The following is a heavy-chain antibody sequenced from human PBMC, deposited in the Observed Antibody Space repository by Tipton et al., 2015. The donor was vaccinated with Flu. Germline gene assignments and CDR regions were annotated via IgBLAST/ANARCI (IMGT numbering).Heavy chain of an antibody. CDR1: GFTFSSNW. CDR3: ARVRGGTRRFDL. Sequence: QLVQSGGGWVQPGGSLRLSCAASGFTFSSNWMSWVRQAPGKGLEWVANIKQDGGEKYYVDSVRGRFTISRDNSLNSLFLQMNSLRGDDTAVYYCARVRGGTRRFDLWGQGALVTVSS. V-gene: IGHV3-7*01. J-gene: IGHJ4*02. CDR2: IKQDGGEK. D-gene: IGHD2-15*01.